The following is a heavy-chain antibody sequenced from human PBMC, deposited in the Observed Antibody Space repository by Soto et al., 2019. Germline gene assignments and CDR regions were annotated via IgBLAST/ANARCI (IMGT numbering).Heavy chain of an antibody. CDR3: ARKGTTGTTSAGMDV. Sequence: ASVKVSCKASGGTFSSYAISWVRQAPGQGLEWMGGIIPIFGTANYAQKFQGRVTITAEESTSTAYMELSSLRSEDTAVYYCARKGTTGTTSAGMDVWGQGTTVT. CDR2: IIPIFGTA. D-gene: IGHD1-1*01. J-gene: IGHJ6*02. CDR1: GGTFSSYA. V-gene: IGHV1-69*13.